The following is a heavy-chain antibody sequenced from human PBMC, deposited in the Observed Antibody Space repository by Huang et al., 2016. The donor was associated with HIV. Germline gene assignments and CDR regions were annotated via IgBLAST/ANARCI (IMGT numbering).Heavy chain of an antibody. J-gene: IGHJ3*02. CDR2: IVTLFSVT. CDR1: GGSFNSLA. D-gene: IGHD1-1*01. Sequence: VQLVQSGAEVRRPGSSVRVSCKAAGGSFNSLAFNWVRQAPGQGLEDMGGIVTLFSVTNYAERFQNRLTISADKSTNTVYMELRSLRSEDTGVFYCAREGQTWYGKPIAAFEIWGQGTTVIVSS. CDR3: AREGQTWYGKPIAAFEI. V-gene: IGHV1-69*10.